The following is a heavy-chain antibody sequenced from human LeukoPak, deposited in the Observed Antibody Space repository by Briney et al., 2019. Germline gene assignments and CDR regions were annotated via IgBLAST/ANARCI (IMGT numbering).Heavy chain of an antibody. CDR1: GGSFSGYY. J-gene: IGHJ4*02. D-gene: IGHD3-22*01. CDR3: AIHSPYYDSSGYDY. Sequence: ETLSLTCAVYGGSFSGYYWSWVRQAPGKGLEWVSAISGSGGSTYYADSVKGRFTISRDNSKNTLYLQMNSLRAEDTAVYYCAIHSPYYDSSGYDYWGQGTLVTVSS. V-gene: IGHV3-23*01. CDR2: ISGSGGST.